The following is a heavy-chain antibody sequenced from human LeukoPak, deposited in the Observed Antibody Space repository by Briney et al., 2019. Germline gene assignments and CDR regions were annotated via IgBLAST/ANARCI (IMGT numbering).Heavy chain of an antibody. V-gene: IGHV4-39*07. CDR2: IYYSGST. CDR1: GGSISSINYY. Sequence: SETLSLTCTVSGGSISSINYYWGWIRQPPGKGLEWIGSIYYSGSTYYNPSLKSRFTISVDTSKNQFSLKLSSVTAADTAVYYCAIPTLYSNYLWGQGTLVTVSS. D-gene: IGHD4-11*01. J-gene: IGHJ4*02. CDR3: AIPTLYSNYL.